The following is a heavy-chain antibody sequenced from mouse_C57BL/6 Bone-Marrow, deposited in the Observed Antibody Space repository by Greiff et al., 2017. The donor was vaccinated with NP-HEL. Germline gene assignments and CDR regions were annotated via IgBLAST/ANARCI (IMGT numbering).Heavy chain of an antibody. Sequence: QVHVKQPGAELVKPGASVKLSCKASGYTFTSYWMHWVKQRPGQGLEWIGMIHPNSGSTNYNEKFKSKATLTVDKSSSTAYMQLSSLTSEDSAVYYCARYDYPYAMGYWGQGTSVTVSS. J-gene: IGHJ4*01. CDR1: GYTFTSYW. D-gene: IGHD2-4*01. CDR2: IHPNSGST. CDR3: ARYDYPYAMGY. V-gene: IGHV1-64*01.